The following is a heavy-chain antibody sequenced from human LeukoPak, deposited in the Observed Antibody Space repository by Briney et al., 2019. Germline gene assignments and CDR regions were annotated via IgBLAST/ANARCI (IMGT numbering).Heavy chain of an antibody. Sequence: SETLSLTCSVSGGSISSRNYYWGWIRQPPGKGLEWIGSIYYSGSTYYNPSLKSRVTISVDTSKNQFSLKLRFVTAADTAVYYCARDYYYYYMDVWGKGTTVTVSS. J-gene: IGHJ6*03. CDR1: GGSISSRNYY. V-gene: IGHV4-39*02. CDR3: ARDYYYYYMDV. CDR2: IYYSGST.